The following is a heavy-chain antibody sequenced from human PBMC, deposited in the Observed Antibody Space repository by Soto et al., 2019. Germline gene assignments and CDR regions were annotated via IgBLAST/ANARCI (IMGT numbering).Heavy chain of an antibody. CDR2: IYYSGST. V-gene: IGHV4-59*08. Sequence: PLETLSLTCTVSGGSISSYYWSWIRQPPGKGLEWIGYIYYSGSTYYNPSLKSRVTISVDTSKNQFSLKLSSVTAADTAVYYCARQDYGDYSSYYYYYGMDVWGQGTTVT. CDR1: GGSISSYY. D-gene: IGHD4-17*01. J-gene: IGHJ6*02. CDR3: ARQDYGDYSSYYYYYGMDV.